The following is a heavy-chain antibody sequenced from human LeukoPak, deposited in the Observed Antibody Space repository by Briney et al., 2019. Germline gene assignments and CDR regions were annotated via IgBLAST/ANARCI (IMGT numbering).Heavy chain of an antibody. CDR1: GYTFTSYG. V-gene: IGHV1-18*01. D-gene: IGHD3-22*01. J-gene: IGHJ4*02. CDR3: ASPPLEYYYDSSGYYRF. Sequence: ASVTVSCKASGYTFTSYGISWVRQAPGQGLEWMGWISAYNGNTNYAQKLQGRVTMTTDTSTSTAYMELRSLRSDDTAVYYCASPPLEYYYDSSGYYRFWGQGTLVAVSS. CDR2: ISAYNGNT.